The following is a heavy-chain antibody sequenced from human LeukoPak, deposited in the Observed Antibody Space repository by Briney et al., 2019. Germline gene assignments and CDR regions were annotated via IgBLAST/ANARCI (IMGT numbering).Heavy chain of an antibody. CDR3: AKDIDYGDYGSCFDY. D-gene: IGHD4-17*01. Sequence: GGSLRLSCAASGFTFDDYAMHWVRQAPGKGLEWVSLISGDGGSTYYADSVKGQFTISRDNSKNSLYLQMNSLRTEDTALYYCAKDIDYGDYGSCFDYWGQGTLVTVSS. J-gene: IGHJ4*02. CDR2: ISGDGGST. CDR1: GFTFDDYA. V-gene: IGHV3-43*02.